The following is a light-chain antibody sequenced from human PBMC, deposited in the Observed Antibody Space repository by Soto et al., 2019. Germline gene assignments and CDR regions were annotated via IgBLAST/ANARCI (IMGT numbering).Light chain of an antibody. CDR1: SGYSNYA. CDR2: INTDGSH. J-gene: IGLJ2*01. Sequence: QSVLTQSPSASASLGASGKLTCTLSSGYSNYAIAWHQQQPEKGPRYLMEINTDGSHSRGDGIPDRFSGSISGAERYLTISSLQSEDEADYFCQTWATGIEVFGGGTKVTVL. V-gene: IGLV4-69*01. CDR3: QTWATGIEV.